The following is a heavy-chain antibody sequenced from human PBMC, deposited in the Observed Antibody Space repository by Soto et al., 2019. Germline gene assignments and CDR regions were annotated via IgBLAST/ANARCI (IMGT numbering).Heavy chain of an antibody. CDR2: ISSSSSTI. V-gene: IGHV3-48*01. Sequence: EVQLVESGGGLVQPGGSLRLSCAASGFTFSSYSMNWVRQAPGKGLEWVSYISSSSSTIYYADSVKGRFTISRDNAKNSLYLQMNSLRAEDTAVYYCAGHEYDFWSGYPQRYYFDYWGQGTLVTVSS. CDR3: AGHEYDFWSGYPQRYYFDY. J-gene: IGHJ4*02. CDR1: GFTFSSYS. D-gene: IGHD3-3*01.